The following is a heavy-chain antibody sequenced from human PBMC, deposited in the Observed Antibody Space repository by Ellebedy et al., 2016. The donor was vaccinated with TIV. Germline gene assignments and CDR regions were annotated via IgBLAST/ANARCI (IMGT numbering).Heavy chain of an antibody. CDR3: ATDGSYGDFRSPAHAFEA. J-gene: IGHJ3*01. D-gene: IGHD4-17*01. CDR1: GFSFSSYW. V-gene: IGHV3-7*01. CDR2: IRLDGGDK. Sequence: GESLKISCAASGFSFSSYWMTWVRQAPGKGLEWVANIRLDGGDKYYVDSVKGRFTISRDNTKNSLYLQMNSLRAEDTAVYFCATDGSYGDFRSPAHAFEAWGQGTMVSVSS.